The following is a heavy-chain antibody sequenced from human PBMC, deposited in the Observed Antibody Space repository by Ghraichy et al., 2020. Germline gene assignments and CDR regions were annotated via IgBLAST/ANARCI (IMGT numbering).Heavy chain of an antibody. V-gene: IGHV3-74*01. CDR3: ARGGYTDWLLNIDY. D-gene: IGHD3-9*01. CDR2: IYSDGSSA. J-gene: IGHJ4*02. Sequence: GSLRLSCAASGFIFSSYWMHWVRQAPGKGLVWVSRIYSDGSSAAYADSEKGRFTISRDNAKNTLYLQMNSLRPEDTAVYYCARGGYTDWLLNIDYWGQGTLVTVSS. CDR1: GFIFSSYW.